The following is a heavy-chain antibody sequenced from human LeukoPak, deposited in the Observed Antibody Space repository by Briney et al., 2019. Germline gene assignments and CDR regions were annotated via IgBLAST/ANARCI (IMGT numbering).Heavy chain of an antibody. V-gene: IGHV4-39*07. J-gene: IGHJ2*01. CDR2: IYYSGTT. CDR1: GGSISSTSSY. Sequence: SETLSLTCSLSGGSISSTSSYWAWIRQPPGKGLEWIGSIYYSGTTYYNPSLKSRVAISADTSKNQFSLKLSSVIAADTAVYYCARGSWYFDLWGRGTLVTVSS. CDR3: ARGSWYFDL.